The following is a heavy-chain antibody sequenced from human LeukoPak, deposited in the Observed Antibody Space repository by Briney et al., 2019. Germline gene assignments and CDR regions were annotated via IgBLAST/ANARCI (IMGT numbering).Heavy chain of an antibody. D-gene: IGHD3-22*01. CDR2: ISAYNGNT. CDR3: ARDDGLPYYYDSSGYYGTD. CDR1: GYTFTSYG. V-gene: IGHV1-18*01. Sequence: ASVKVSCKXSGYTFTSYGISWVRQAPGQGLEWMGWISAYNGNTNYAQKLQGRVTMTTDTSTSTAYMELRSLRSDDTAVYYCARDDGLPYYYDSSGYYGTDWGQGTLVTVSS. J-gene: IGHJ4*02.